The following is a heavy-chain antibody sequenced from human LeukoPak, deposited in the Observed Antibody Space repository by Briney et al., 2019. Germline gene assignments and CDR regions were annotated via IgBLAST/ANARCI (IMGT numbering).Heavy chain of an antibody. CDR3: ATLGGGNYSFLDY. V-gene: IGHV1-46*01. CDR1: GYTFTSYY. D-gene: IGHD4-11*01. Sequence: ASVKVPCKASGYTFTSYYMRWVRQAPGQGLEWMGIINPSGGSTSYAQKFQGRVTMTRDTSTSTVYMELSSLRSEDTAVYYCATLGGGNYSFLDYWGQGTLVTVSS. CDR2: INPSGGST. J-gene: IGHJ4*02.